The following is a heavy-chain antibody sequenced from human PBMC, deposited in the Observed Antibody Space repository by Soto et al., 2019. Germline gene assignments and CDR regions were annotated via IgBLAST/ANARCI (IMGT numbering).Heavy chain of an antibody. D-gene: IGHD3-10*01. CDR3: ARDLDGSGSYYTDY. V-gene: IGHV1-18*01. CDR1: GYTFTSTG. CDR2: ISGFNGKT. Sequence: QVQLVQSGAEATKPGASVKVSCKASGYTFTSTGINWVRQAPGQGPEWMGWISGFNGKTNYAQKFQGRVTMTTDTSTTTAYLAVRSLTSDDTAVYYCARDLDGSGSYYTDYWGQGTLVTVSS. J-gene: IGHJ4*02.